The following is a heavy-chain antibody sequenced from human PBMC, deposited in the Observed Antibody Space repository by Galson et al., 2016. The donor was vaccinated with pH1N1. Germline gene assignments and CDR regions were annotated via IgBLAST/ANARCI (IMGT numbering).Heavy chain of an antibody. V-gene: IGHV3-7*01. D-gene: IGHD3-16*01. CDR1: GFTFSHYW. Sequence: SLRLSCAASGFTFSHYWMSWVRQAPGKGLEWVANIKENGSEKYYLDSVKGRFTISRDNAKHSVSLQLDSLRAEDTAVYYCAGHLFSASESPFEYWGQGALFTVSS. CDR2: IKENGSEK. J-gene: IGHJ4*02. CDR3: AGHLFSASESPFEY.